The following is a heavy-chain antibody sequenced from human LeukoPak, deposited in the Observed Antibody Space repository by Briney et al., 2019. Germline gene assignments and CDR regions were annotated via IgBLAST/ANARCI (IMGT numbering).Heavy chain of an antibody. D-gene: IGHD6-6*01. J-gene: IGHJ5*02. Sequence: GGSLRLSCAASGFTFSSYWMSWVRQAPGKGLEWVANIKQDGSEKYYVDSVKGRFTISRDNAKNSLYLQMNSLRAEDTAVYYCARDTVDSIAAFDPWGQGTLVTVSS. CDR3: ARDTVDSIAAFDP. CDR2: IKQDGSEK. CDR1: GFTFSSYW. V-gene: IGHV3-7*01.